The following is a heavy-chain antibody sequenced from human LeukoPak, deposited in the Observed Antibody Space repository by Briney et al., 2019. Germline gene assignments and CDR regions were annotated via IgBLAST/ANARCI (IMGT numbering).Heavy chain of an antibody. D-gene: IGHD3-10*01. Sequence: SETLSLTCAVSGASISGGGYSWSWIRQPPGKGLEWIGYIYHTGRIDHSGSTYYNPSLKSRVAISVDRSKNQFSLKLSSVTAADTAVYYCARVRGVLTIDFWGQGTLVTVSS. CDR1: GASISGGGYS. V-gene: IGHV4-30-2*01. J-gene: IGHJ4*02. CDR3: ARVRGVLTIDF. CDR2: IYHTGRIDHSGST.